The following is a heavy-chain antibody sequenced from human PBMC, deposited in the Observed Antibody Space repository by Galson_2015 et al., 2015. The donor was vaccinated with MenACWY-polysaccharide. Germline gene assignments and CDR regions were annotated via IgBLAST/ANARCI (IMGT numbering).Heavy chain of an antibody. D-gene: IGHD7-27*01. CDR2: IDNDGSST. V-gene: IGHV3-74*01. Sequence: SLRLSCAASGFSFNSYWMHWVRQAPGKGLVWVSHIDNDGSSTNYADSVKGRFTISRDNAKNTLYLQMDSLRAEDTAVYYCVRDNWVIDCWGQGTLVTVSS. CDR3: VRDNWVIDC. J-gene: IGHJ4*02. CDR1: GFSFNSYW.